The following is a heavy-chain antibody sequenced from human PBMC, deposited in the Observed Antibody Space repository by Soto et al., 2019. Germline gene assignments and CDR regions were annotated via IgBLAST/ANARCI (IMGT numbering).Heavy chain of an antibody. CDR3: ARDQSSIAPGDSVGSWYISGFYYYYYGMDV. D-gene: IGHD6-13*01. Sequence: GGSLRLSCAASGLTFSNAWMNWVRQAPGKGLEWVGRIKSKTDGGTLYYAEPVKGRFTISRDNAKNTLYLQMNSLRDEDTAVYYCARDQSSIAPGDSVGSWYISGFYYYYYGMDVWGQGTTVTVSS. J-gene: IGHJ6*02. CDR1: GLTFSNAW. CDR2: IKSKTDGGTL. V-gene: IGHV3-15*07.